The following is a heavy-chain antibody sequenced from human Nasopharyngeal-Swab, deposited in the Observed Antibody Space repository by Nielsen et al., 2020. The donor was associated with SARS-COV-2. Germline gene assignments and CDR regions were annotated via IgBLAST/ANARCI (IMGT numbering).Heavy chain of an antibody. D-gene: IGHD5-12*01. CDR1: GFTFSSHG. Sequence: GGSLRLSCAASGFTFSSHGMHWVRQAPGKGLEWVAVISYDGSNKYYADSVKGRFTISRDNSKNTLYLQMNSLRAEDTAVYYCAKDGRVDIVATGYYYYYYMDVWGKGTTVTVSS. CDR3: AKDGRVDIVATGYYYYYYMDV. J-gene: IGHJ6*03. CDR2: ISYDGSNK. V-gene: IGHV3-30*18.